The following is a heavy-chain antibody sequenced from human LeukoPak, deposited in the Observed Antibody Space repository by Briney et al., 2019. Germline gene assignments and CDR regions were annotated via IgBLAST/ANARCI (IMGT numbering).Heavy chain of an antibody. J-gene: IGHJ5*02. D-gene: IGHD3-10*01. CDR1: GYTFTSYD. CDR3: ARGTAESILWFGEPVNWFDP. CDR2: MNPNSGNT. V-gene: IGHV1-8*01. Sequence: GASVKVSCKASGYTFTSYDINWVRQATGQGLEWMGWMNPNSGNTGYAQKFQGRVTMTRNTSISTAYMELSSLRSEDTAVYYCARGTAESILWFGEPVNWFDPWGQGTLVTVSS.